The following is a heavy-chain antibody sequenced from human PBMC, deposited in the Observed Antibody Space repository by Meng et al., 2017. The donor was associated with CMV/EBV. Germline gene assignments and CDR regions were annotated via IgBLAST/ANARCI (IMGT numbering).Heavy chain of an antibody. J-gene: IGHJ4*02. CDR3: ARGLWFGELSPFDY. Sequence: QGELQRWVAGLLKPSVTPALTSAGYGGSFSGYYWSWIRQPPGKGLEWIGEINHSGSTNYNPSIKSRVTISVDTSKNQFSLKLSSVTAADTAVYYCARGLWFGELSPFDYWGQGTLVTVSS. CDR1: GGSFSGYY. D-gene: IGHD3-10*01. V-gene: IGHV4-34*01. CDR2: INHSGST.